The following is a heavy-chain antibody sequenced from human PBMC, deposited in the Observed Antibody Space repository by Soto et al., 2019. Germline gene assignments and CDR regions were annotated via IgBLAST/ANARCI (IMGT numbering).Heavy chain of an antibody. CDR3: ARDISGYYYLHYYYYSGMDV. Sequence: ASVKVSCKASGYTFTSYGISWVRQAPGQGLEWMGWISAYNGNTNYAQKLQGRVTMTTDTSTSTAYMELRSLRSDDTAVYYCARDISGYYYLHYYYYSGMDVWGQGTTVTVSS. D-gene: IGHD3-22*01. CDR2: ISAYNGNT. V-gene: IGHV1-18*01. J-gene: IGHJ6*02. CDR1: GYTFTSYG.